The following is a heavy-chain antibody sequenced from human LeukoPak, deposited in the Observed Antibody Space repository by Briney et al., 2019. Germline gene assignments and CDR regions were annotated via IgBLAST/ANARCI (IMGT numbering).Heavy chain of an antibody. D-gene: IGHD1-20*01. CDR1: GYTLTELS. Sequence: GASVKVSCKVSGYTLTELSMHWVRQAPGKGLEWMGGFDPEDGETIYAQKFQGRVTMTEDTSTDTAYMELSSLRSEDTDVYYCATDSAGTPRITGTFGYWGQGTLVTVSS. CDR2: FDPEDGET. J-gene: IGHJ4*02. V-gene: IGHV1-24*01. CDR3: ATDSAGTPRITGTFGY.